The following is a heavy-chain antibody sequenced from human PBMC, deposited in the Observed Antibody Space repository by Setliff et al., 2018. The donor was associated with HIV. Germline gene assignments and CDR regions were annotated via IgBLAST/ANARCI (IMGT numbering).Heavy chain of an antibody. Sequence: SVKVSCKASGYTFINYAMNWVRQAPGQGLEWMGGIIPILGTANYAQKFQGRVTITTDESTSTAYMELSSLRSEDTAVYYCARACRDGYNFLAFDIWGQGTMVTVSS. CDR2: IIPILGTA. V-gene: IGHV1-69*05. CDR1: GYTFINYA. CDR3: ARACRDGYNFLAFDI. D-gene: IGHD5-12*01. J-gene: IGHJ3*02.